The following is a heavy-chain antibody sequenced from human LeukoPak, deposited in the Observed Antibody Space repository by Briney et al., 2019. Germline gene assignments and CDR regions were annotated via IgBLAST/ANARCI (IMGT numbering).Heavy chain of an antibody. CDR1: GASISNSNW. CDR2: IYHSGST. V-gene: IGHV4-4*02. J-gene: IGHJ4*02. Sequence: SGTLSLTCAVTGASISNSNWWTWVRQPPGKGLEWTGEIYHSGSTNYKTSLKSRATISVDTSKSQFSLELNSVTAADTAVYYCARQIWRTDRNYFNYWGQGTLVIVSS. CDR3: ARQIWRTDRNYFNY. D-gene: IGHD3-16*02.